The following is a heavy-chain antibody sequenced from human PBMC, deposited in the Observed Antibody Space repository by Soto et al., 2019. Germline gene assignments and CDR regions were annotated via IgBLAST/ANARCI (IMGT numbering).Heavy chain of an antibody. Sequence: PSETLSLTCAVYGGSFSGYYWSWIRQPPGKGLEWIGEINHSGSTNYNPSLKSRVTISVDTSKNQFSLKLSSVTAADTAVYYCARTAKRFWSGSRGWFDPWGQGTLVTVSS. J-gene: IGHJ5*02. CDR1: GGSFSGYY. D-gene: IGHD3-3*01. CDR3: ARTAKRFWSGSRGWFDP. CDR2: INHSGST. V-gene: IGHV4-34*01.